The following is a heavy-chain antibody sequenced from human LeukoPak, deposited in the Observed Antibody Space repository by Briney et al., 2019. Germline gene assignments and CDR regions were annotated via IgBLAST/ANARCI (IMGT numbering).Heavy chain of an antibody. CDR1: GFTFSSYS. CDR3: ARDLLAPFDY. Sequence: GGSLRLSCAASGFTFSSYSMNWVRQAPGKGLEWVSSISSSSSYIYYADSVKGRFTIPRDNAKNSLYLQMNSLGAEDTAVYYCARDLLAPFDYWGQGTLVTVSS. V-gene: IGHV3-21*01. CDR2: ISSSSSYI. D-gene: IGHD3-3*02. J-gene: IGHJ4*02.